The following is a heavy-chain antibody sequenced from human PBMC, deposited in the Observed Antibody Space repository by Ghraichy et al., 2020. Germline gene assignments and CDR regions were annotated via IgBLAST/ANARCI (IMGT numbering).Heavy chain of an antibody. CDR2: MNPNSGNT. J-gene: IGHJ5*02. D-gene: IGHD3-3*01. CDR1: GYTFTSYD. Sequence: ASVKVSCKASGYTFTSYDINWVRQATGQGLEWMGWMNPNSGNTGYAQKFQGRVTMTRNTSISTAYMELSSLRSEDTAVYYCARVRGPTSPFTIFGVVIRGRANSWFDPWGQGTLVTVSS. CDR3: ARVRGPTSPFTIFGVVIRGRANSWFDP. V-gene: IGHV1-8*01.